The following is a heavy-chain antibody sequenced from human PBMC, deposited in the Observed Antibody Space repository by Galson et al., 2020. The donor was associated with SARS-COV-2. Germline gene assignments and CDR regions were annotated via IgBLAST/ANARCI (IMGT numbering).Heavy chain of an antibody. Sequence: ASVKVSCKASGYTFSSYAMSWVRQAPGQGLEWMGWISGYNGNTNKPQKFQGRVTMTTDRSTRTAYMDMTDLTSDDTAVYYCARTLTGRGPFYHMDVWGQGTTVTVSS. V-gene: IGHV1-18*01. CDR2: ISGYNGNT. CDR3: ARTLTGRGPFYHMDV. CDR1: GYTFSSYA. J-gene: IGHJ6*03.